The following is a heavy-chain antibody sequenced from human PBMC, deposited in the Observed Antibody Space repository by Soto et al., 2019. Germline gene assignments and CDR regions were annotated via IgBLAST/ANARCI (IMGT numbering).Heavy chain of an antibody. CDR1: GFSFSDHY. Sequence: EVQLVESGGGLVQPGGSLRLSCAASGFSFSDHYMDWVRQASGKGLEWVGRIRNKANSSTAEYAASVKGRFTVSRDDSKNSLYLEMNSLKIEDTALYYCVRAGTGFQLDYWGQGTLFTVSS. J-gene: IGHJ4*02. D-gene: IGHD3-9*01. V-gene: IGHV3-72*01. CDR3: VRAGTGFQLDY. CDR2: IRNKANSSTA.